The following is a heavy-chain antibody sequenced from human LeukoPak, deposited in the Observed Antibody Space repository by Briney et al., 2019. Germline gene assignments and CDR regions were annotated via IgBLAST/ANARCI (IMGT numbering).Heavy chain of an antibody. CDR2: IYYSGST. V-gene: IGHV4-39*01. D-gene: IGHD3-22*01. Sequence: SETLSLTCTVSGGSISSSSYYWGWIRQPPGKGLEWIGSIYYSGSTYYNPSLKSRVTISVDTSKNQFSLKLSSVTAADTAVYYCAGTYYYDSGGYYPLWYWGQGTLVTVSS. CDR1: GGSISSSSYY. CDR3: AGTYYYDSGGYYPLWY. J-gene: IGHJ4*02.